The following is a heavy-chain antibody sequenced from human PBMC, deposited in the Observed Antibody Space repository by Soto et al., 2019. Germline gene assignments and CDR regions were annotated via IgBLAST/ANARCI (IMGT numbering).Heavy chain of an antibody. D-gene: IGHD1-1*01. CDR1: GGFVSSGSYY. CDR3: ARVERGTATTVVDAFDI. Sequence: QVQLQQWGAGLLKPSETLSLTCAVYGGFVSSGSYYWSWIRQPPEKGLEWIGEMSYSGGTHFNPSLKSRVIISVDTSKNQFSLKMSSVTAADTALYYCARVERGTATTVVDAFDIWGPGTMVTVSS. V-gene: IGHV4-34*01. J-gene: IGHJ3*02. CDR2: MSYSGGT.